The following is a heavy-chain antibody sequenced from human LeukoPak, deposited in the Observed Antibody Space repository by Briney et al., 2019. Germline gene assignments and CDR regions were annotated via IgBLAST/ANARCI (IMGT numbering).Heavy chain of an antibody. CDR2: ISWDGGST. CDR3: AKDIRAVAGRVYYYYYYYMDV. Sequence: GGSLRLSCAASGFTFDDYAMHWVRQVPGKGLEWVSLISWDGGSTYYADSVKGRFTISRDNSKNSLYLQMNSLRAEDTALYYCAKDIRAVAGRVYYYYYYYMDVWGKGTTVTVSS. D-gene: IGHD6-19*01. V-gene: IGHV3-43D*03. J-gene: IGHJ6*03. CDR1: GFTFDDYA.